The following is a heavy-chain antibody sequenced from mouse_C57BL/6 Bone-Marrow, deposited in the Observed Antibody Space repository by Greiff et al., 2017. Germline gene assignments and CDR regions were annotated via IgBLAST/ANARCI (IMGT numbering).Heavy chain of an antibody. D-gene: IGHD2-10*01. CDR2: ISYDGSN. CDR3: ARGLLWYPWFAY. J-gene: IGHJ3*01. CDR1: GYSITSGYY. Sequence: VQLKESGPGLVKPSQSLSLTCSVTGYSITSGYYWNWIRQFPGNKLEWMGYISYDGSNNYNPSLKNRISITRDTSKNQFFLKLNSVTTEDTATYYGARGLLWYPWFAYWGQGTLVTVSA. V-gene: IGHV3-6*01.